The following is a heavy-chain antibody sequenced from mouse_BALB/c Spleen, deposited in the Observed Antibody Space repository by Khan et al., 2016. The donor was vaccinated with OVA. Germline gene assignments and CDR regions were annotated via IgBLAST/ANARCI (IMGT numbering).Heavy chain of an antibody. D-gene: IGHD2-10*01. CDR1: GYTFTNYG. Sequence: QIQLVQSGPELKKPGETVKISCTASGYTFTNYGLNWVNQAPGKGLKWMGWINTYTGEPTYADDFKGRFAFSLETSASNVYLQINNRKNEDTATYFCARRPYFSYGMVYWGQGTSVTVSS. J-gene: IGHJ4*01. V-gene: IGHV9-3-1*01. CDR3: ARRPYFSYGMVY. CDR2: INTYTGEP.